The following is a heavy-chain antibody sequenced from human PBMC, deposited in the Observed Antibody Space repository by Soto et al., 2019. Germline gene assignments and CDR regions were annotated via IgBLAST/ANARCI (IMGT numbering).Heavy chain of an antibody. Sequence: QVQLVQSGPEMKKPGASVKISCKASGYIFVSQAISWVRQAPGQGLEWVAWISPANSYTHYAQKFQGRVTVAADTSTMTAYLDLKSLRSDDTAEYYCVRWVTAMMGEDYFDYWGQGTLVTVSA. J-gene: IGHJ4*02. CDR3: VRWVTAMMGEDYFDY. CDR1: GYIFVSQA. CDR2: ISPANSYT. D-gene: IGHD5-18*01. V-gene: IGHV1-18*01.